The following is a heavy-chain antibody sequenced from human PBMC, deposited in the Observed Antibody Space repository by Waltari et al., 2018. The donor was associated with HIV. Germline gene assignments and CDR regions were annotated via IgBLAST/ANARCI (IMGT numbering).Heavy chain of an antibody. CDR1: GYTFTGYY. D-gene: IGHD4-17*01. CDR3: ARLVYGDYAYNWFDP. CDR2: INPNSGGT. Sequence: QVQLVQSGAEVKKPGASVKVSCKASGYTFTGYYMHWVRQAPGQGLEWMGWINPNSGGTNYAQKFQGRVTMTRDTSISTAYMELSRLRSDDTAVYYCARLVYGDYAYNWFDPWGQGTLVTVSS. J-gene: IGHJ5*02. V-gene: IGHV1-2*02.